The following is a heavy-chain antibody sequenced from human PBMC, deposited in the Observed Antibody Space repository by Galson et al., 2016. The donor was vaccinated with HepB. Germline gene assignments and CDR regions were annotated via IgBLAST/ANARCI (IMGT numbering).Heavy chain of an antibody. D-gene: IGHD7-27*01. J-gene: IGHJ4*02. CDR1: GDSISSGGYY. V-gene: IGHV4-61*08. CDR3: ASSLDDVTGSDF. CDR2: FYHSGGT. Sequence: SETLSLTCAVSGDSISSGGYYWSWIRQYPGKGLEWIGYFYHSGGTTYNPSLKSRVTISVDTSMNQFSLNLTSVTAADTAVYYCASSLDDVTGSDFWGQGPLVTVSS.